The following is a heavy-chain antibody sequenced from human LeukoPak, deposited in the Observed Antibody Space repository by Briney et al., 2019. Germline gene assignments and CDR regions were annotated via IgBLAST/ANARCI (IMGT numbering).Heavy chain of an antibody. D-gene: IGHD3-22*01. CDR2: MCGSAGCT. CDR1: GFTFNIYA. Sequence: PRGSLRLSCAASGFTFNIYAMSWVRLAPGKGLQWVASMCGSAGCTYYADSVKGRFTISRDNSKNTLYLQMNSLRAEDTAIYYCARDRPNYHESNGHYYQRDGDHWGQGTLVTVSS. J-gene: IGHJ5*02. V-gene: IGHV3-23*01. CDR3: ARDRPNYHESNGHYYQRDGDH.